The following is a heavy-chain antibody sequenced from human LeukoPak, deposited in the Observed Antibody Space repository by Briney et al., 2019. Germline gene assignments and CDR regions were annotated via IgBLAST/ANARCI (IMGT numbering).Heavy chain of an antibody. CDR3: ARGMGATSQALFDY. V-gene: IGHV3-13*04. Sequence: GGSLRLSCAASGFTFSGYDMHWVHQVTGKGLEWVSGIDTAGDTYYPGSVKGRFTISRENAKNSLYLHMNSLRAGDTAVYYCARGMGATSQALFDYWGQGALVAVSS. D-gene: IGHD1-26*01. J-gene: IGHJ4*02. CDR2: IDTAGDT. CDR1: GFTFSGYD.